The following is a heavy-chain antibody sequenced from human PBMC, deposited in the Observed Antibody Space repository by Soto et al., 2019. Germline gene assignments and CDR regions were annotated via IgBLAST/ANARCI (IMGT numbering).Heavy chain of an antibody. D-gene: IGHD1-26*01. Sequence: QVQLVQSGPEVKKPWASVKVSCEASGYTFTTSGISWVRQAPGQGLEWMGWISTYNGDTNSAQKFQGRVTMTADTSTGTVYMELMSLKSDDTAVYYCARQGSWPYYYYGLDVWGQGTTVTVSS. CDR3: ARQGSWPYYYYGLDV. CDR1: GYTFTTSG. J-gene: IGHJ6*02. V-gene: IGHV1-18*01. CDR2: ISTYNGDT.